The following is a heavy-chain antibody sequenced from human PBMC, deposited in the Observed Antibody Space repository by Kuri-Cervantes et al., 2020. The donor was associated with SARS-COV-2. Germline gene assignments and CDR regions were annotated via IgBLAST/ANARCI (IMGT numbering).Heavy chain of an antibody. CDR3: ARHVLRFLEWRPSYYYYGMDV. CDR2: IKQDGSEK. D-gene: IGHD3-3*01. V-gene: IGHV3-7*05. J-gene: IGHJ6*02. CDR1: GFTFSSYW. Sequence: GESLKISCAASGFTFSSYWMSWVRQAPGKGLEWVANIKQDGSEKYYVDSVKGRFTISRDNAKNSLYLQMNSLRAEDTAVYYCARHVLRFLEWRPSYYYYGMDVWGQGTMVTVSS.